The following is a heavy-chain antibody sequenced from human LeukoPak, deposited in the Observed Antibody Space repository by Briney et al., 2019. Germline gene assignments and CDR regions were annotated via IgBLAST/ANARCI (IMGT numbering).Heavy chain of an antibody. CDR1: GFNFNDYS. CDR3: ARDREYNDYLHNWFDP. Sequence: PGGSLRLSCAASGFNFNDYSMNWVRQTPGKGLEWVSSISASSRYIYYADSVKGRFTISRYNAKKSLFLQMNSVRAEDTAVYYCARDREYNDYLHNWFDPWGQGTLVTVSS. D-gene: IGHD4-11*01. J-gene: IGHJ5*02. CDR2: ISASSRYI. V-gene: IGHV3-21*01.